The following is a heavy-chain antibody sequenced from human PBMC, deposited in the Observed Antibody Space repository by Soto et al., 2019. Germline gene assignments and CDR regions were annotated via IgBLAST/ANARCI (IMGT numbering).Heavy chain of an antibody. CDR3: ARRLELPLGASHYYYWMDV. D-gene: IGHD1-7*01. CDR2: IDDDGSST. J-gene: IGHJ6*02. Sequence: EAQLVESGGGLVQPGGSLRVSCAASGFDFSTYWMHWVRQAPGKGLEWVSRIDDDGSSTRYADYVKVRFTISRDNAKNMVYLEMNSLTTEDTAVYYCARRLELPLGASHYYYWMDVWGQGTTVTVSS. CDR1: GFDFSTYW. V-gene: IGHV3-74*01.